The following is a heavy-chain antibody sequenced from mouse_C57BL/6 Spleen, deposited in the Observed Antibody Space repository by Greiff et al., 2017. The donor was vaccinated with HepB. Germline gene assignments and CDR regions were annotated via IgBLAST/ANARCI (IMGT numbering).Heavy chain of an antibody. CDR2: INPNNGGT. D-gene: IGHD2-2*01. Sequence: EVQLQQSGPELVKPGASVKMSCKASGYTFTDYNMHWVKQSHGKSLEWIGYINPNNGGTSYNQKFKGKATLTVNKSSSTAYMELRSLTSEDSAVYYCARGSLRWLRVRYFDVWGTGTTVTVSS. CDR3: ARGSLRWLRVRYFDV. CDR1: GYTFTDYN. J-gene: IGHJ1*03. V-gene: IGHV1-22*01.